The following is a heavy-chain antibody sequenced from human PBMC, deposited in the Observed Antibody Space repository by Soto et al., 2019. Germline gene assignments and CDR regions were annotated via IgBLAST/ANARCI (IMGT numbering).Heavy chain of an antibody. Sequence: PGGSLRLSCAASGFTFSSYSMNWVRQAPGRGLEWVSYISSSSSTIYYADSVKGRFTISRDNAKNSLYLQMNSLRAEDTAVYYCARDRDYYGSGSYRRSDYWGQAPLVTGSS. V-gene: IGHV3-48*01. CDR3: ARDRDYYGSGSYRRSDY. J-gene: IGHJ4*02. CDR2: ISSSSSTI. D-gene: IGHD3-10*01. CDR1: GFTFSSYS.